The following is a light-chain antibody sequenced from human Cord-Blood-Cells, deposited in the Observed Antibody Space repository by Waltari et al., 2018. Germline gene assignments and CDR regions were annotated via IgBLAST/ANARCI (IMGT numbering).Light chain of an antibody. J-gene: IGLJ1*01. CDR1: SSDVGSYNL. CDR3: CSYAGSSTYV. V-gene: IGLV2-23*01. Sequence: QSALTQPASVSGSPGQSITISCTGTSSDVGSYNLVSWYQQHPGKAPKHMLYEGSKRRSGVSNRFSGSKSGNTGSLTISGLRAEDEADYYCCSYAGSSTYVFGTGTKVTVL. CDR2: EGS.